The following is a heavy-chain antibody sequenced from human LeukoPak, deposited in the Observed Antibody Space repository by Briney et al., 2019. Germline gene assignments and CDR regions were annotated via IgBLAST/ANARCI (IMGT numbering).Heavy chain of an antibody. D-gene: IGHD4-17*01. Sequence: GGSLRLSCAASGFTFSSYGMSWVRQAPGKGLEWVSAISGSGGSTYYADSVKGRFTISRDNSKNTLYLQMNSLRAEDTAVYYCATTVTLRYFDYWGQGTLVTVSS. J-gene: IGHJ4*02. V-gene: IGHV3-23*01. CDR2: ISGSGGST. CDR1: GFTFSSYG. CDR3: ATTVTLRYFDY.